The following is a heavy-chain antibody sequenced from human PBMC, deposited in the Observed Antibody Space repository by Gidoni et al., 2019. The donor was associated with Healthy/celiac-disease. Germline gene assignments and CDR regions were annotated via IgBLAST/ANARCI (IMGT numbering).Heavy chain of an antibody. D-gene: IGHD1-26*01. V-gene: IGHV1-69*01. Sequence: GGTFSSYAISWVRQAPGQGLEWQGGIIPIFGTANYAQKFQGRVTITADESTSTAYMELSSLRSEDTAVYYCARGGGSVGATLDYWGQGTLVTVSS. CDR3: ARGGGSVGATLDY. J-gene: IGHJ4*02. CDR1: GGTFSSYA. CDR2: IIPIFGTA.